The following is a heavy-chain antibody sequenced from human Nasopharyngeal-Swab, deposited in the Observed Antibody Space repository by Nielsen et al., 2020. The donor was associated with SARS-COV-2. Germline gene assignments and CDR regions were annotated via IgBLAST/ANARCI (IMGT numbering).Heavy chain of an antibody. CDR3: ANSGVRGYSGSYSFGY. J-gene: IGHJ4*02. D-gene: IGHD1-26*01. V-gene: IGHV3-30*18. CDR2: ISYDGSNK. CDR1: GFTFSSYG. Sequence: GESLKISCAASGFTFSSYGMHWVRQAPGKGLEWVAVISYDGSNKYYADSVKGRFTISRDNSKNTLYLQMNSLRAEDTAVYYCANSGVRGYSGSYSFGYWGQGTLATVSS.